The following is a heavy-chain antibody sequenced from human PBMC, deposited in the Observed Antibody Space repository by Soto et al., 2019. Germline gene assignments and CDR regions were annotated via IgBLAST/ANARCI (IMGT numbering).Heavy chain of an antibody. CDR1: GFTFSSYG. CDR2: ISYDGSNK. Sequence: GGSLRLSCAASGFTFSSYGMHWVRQAPGKGLEWVAVISYDGSNKYYADSVKGRFTISRDNSKNTLYLQMNSLRAEDTAVYYCAKLSYYYDSSGPFDYWGQGTLVTVSS. J-gene: IGHJ4*02. D-gene: IGHD3-22*01. V-gene: IGHV3-30*18. CDR3: AKLSYYYDSSGPFDY.